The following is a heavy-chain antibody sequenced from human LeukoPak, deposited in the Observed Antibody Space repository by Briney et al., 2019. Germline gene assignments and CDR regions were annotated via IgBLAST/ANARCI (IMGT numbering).Heavy chain of an antibody. V-gene: IGHV4-38-2*02. D-gene: IGHD6-13*01. CDR1: GYSISSGYY. Sequence: SETLSLTCTVSGYSISSGYYWGWIRQPPGKGLEWIGSIYHSGSTYYNPSLKSRVTISVDKSKNQFSLKLSSVTAADTAVYYCAREYSSSGLVDYWGQGTLVTVSS. CDR2: IYHSGST. J-gene: IGHJ4*02. CDR3: AREYSSSGLVDY.